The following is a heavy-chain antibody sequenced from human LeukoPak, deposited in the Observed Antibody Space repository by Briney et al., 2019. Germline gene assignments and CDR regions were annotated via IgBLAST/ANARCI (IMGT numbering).Heavy chain of an antibody. V-gene: IGHV1-69*06. Sequence: SVKVSFKASGGTFSSYAISWVRQAPGQGREWMGGIIPIFGTANYAQKFQGRVTITADKSTSTAYMELSSLRSEDTAVYYCARISIAAAGTGEDYYSSGMDVWGKGTTVTVSS. J-gene: IGHJ6*04. D-gene: IGHD6-13*01. CDR3: ARISIAAAGTGEDYYSSGMDV. CDR1: GGTFSSYA. CDR2: IIPIFGTA.